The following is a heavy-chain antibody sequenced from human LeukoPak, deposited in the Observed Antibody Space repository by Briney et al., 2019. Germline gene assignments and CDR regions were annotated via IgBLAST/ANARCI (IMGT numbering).Heavy chain of an antibody. CDR1: GFTFDDYV. Sequence: QPGRSLRLSCAASGFTFDDYVMHWVRQAPGKGLEWVSGISWNSGSIGYADSVKGRFTISRDNAKNSLYLQMNSLRAEDTALYYCAAGGGWALFDYWGQGTLVTVSS. V-gene: IGHV3-9*01. J-gene: IGHJ4*02. CDR3: AAGGGWALFDY. CDR2: ISWNSGSI. D-gene: IGHD3-16*01.